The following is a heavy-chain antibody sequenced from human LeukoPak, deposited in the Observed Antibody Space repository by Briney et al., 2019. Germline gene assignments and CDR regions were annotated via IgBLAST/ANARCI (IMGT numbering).Heavy chain of an antibody. CDR3: ARQPNIVVVDNWFDP. V-gene: IGHV4-39*07. CDR2: IYYGGSA. J-gene: IGHJ5*02. CDR1: GGSITSSGFY. Sequence: PSETLSLTCTVSGGSITSSGFYWGWIRQPPGKGLEWIGNIYYGGSAYYNPSLKSRVTISVDTSKNQFSLKLSSVTAADTAVYYCARQPNIVVVDNWFDPWGQGTLVAVS. D-gene: IGHD2-15*01.